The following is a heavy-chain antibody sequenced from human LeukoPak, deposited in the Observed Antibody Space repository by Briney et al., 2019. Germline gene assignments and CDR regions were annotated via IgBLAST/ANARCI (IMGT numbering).Heavy chain of an antibody. V-gene: IGHV3-21*01. J-gene: IGHJ3*02. CDR2: ISSSSSYI. D-gene: IGHD3-10*01. Sequence: GGSLRLSCAASGFTFSSYSMNWVRQAPGKGLEWVSSISSSSSYIYYADSVKGRFTISRDNAKNSLYLQMNSLRAEDTAVYYCARDPPTYYYGSGRGAFDIWAKGQWSPSLQ. CDR1: GFTFSSYS. CDR3: ARDPPTYYYGSGRGAFDI.